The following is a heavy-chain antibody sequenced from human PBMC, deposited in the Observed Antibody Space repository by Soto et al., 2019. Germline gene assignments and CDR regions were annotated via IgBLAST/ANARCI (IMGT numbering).Heavy chain of an antibody. CDR2: INPNIGAT. Sequence: ASVKVSCKASGYTFTGYYMHWVRQAPGQGLEWMGGINPNIGATNYAQKFQGWVTMTRDTSTSTAYMELSSLRPEDTAVYYCARSRYSYGSNQIFNWFDPWGQGTLVTVSS. D-gene: IGHD5-18*01. CDR3: ARSRYSYGSNQIFNWFDP. V-gene: IGHV1-2*04. CDR1: GYTFTGYY. J-gene: IGHJ5*02.